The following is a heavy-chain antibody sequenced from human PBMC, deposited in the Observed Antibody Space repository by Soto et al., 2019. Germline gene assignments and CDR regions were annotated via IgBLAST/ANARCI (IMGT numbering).Heavy chain of an antibody. CDR3: AKFRYSGYDGFDY. V-gene: IGHV3-23*01. Sequence: LRLSCAASGFTFSSYAMSLVRQAPGKGLEWVSAISGSGGSTYYADSVKGRFTISRDNSKNTLYLQVNSLRAEDTAVYYCAKFRYSGYDGFDYWGQGTLVTVSS. J-gene: IGHJ4*02. CDR1: GFTFSSYA. D-gene: IGHD5-12*01. CDR2: ISGSGGST.